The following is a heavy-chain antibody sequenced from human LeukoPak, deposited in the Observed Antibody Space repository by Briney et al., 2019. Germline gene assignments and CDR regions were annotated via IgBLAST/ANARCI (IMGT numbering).Heavy chain of an antibody. CDR1: GFTFSSYA. Sequence: PGGSLRLSCAASGFTFSSYAMHWVRQAPGKGLEWVAVISYDGSNKYYADSVKGRFTISRDDSKNTLYLQMNCLRAEDTAVYYCARDRAYVDTARFDYWGQGTLVTVSS. V-gene: IGHV3-30-3*01. CDR3: ARDRAYVDTARFDY. D-gene: IGHD5-18*01. CDR2: ISYDGSNK. J-gene: IGHJ4*02.